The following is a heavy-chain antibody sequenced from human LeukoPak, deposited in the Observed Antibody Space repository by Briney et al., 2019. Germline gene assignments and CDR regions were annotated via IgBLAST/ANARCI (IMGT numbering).Heavy chain of an antibody. V-gene: IGHV3-7*01. CDR3: ARVSDGNNFDY. CDR1: GFTFSTYW. CDR2: IKQDGSEK. Sequence: PGGSLRLSRAASGFTFSTYWMTWVRQAPGKGLEWVTNIKQDGSEKYYVDSVKGRFTVSRDNAKNSLFLQMNSLRAEDTAVYYCARVSDGNNFDYWGQGALVAVSS. J-gene: IGHJ4*02.